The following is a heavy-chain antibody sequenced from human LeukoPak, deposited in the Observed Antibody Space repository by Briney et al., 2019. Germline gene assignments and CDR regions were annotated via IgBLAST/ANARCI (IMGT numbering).Heavy chain of an antibody. CDR3: ARQISRYCSGGSCNSGWEPSFDY. Sequence: HPGGSLRLSCAASGFTFSSYEMNWVRQAPGKGLEWVSYISSSGSSIHYADSVKGRFTISRDNAKNSLYLQMNSLRAEDTAVYHCARQISRYCSGGSCNSGWEPSFDYWGQGTPVTVSS. D-gene: IGHD2-15*01. CDR1: GFTFSSYE. J-gene: IGHJ4*02. CDR2: ISSSGSSI. V-gene: IGHV3-48*03.